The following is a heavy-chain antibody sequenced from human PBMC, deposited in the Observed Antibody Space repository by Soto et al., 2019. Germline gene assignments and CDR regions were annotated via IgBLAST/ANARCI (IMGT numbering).Heavy chain of an antibody. CDR1: GYNFAGYW. CDR3: ARGGVSTRTFDY. D-gene: IGHD3-3*01. CDR2: IYPSDSDT. J-gene: IGHJ4*02. Sequence: PGEALNISCKGSGYNFAGYWSAWVRQMPGKGLELMGIIYPSDSDTRYRPSFQGQVTISADKSISSAYLQWSSLRASDTAMYYCARGGVSTRTFDYWGQGTPVTVSS. V-gene: IGHV5-51*01.